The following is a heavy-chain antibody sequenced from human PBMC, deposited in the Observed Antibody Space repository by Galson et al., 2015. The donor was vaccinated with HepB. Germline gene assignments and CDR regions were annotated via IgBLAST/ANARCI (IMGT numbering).Heavy chain of an antibody. CDR1: GFTFSSYA. J-gene: IGHJ4*02. D-gene: IGHD3-16*01. Sequence: SLRLSCAASGFTFSSYAMHWVRQAPGKGLEWVAVIPYDGSNKYYADSVKGRFTISRDNSKNTLYLQMNSLRAEDTAVYYCARDLGIMAGVGYWGQGTLVTVSS. CDR3: ARDLGIMAGVGY. CDR2: IPYDGSNK. V-gene: IGHV3-30-3*01.